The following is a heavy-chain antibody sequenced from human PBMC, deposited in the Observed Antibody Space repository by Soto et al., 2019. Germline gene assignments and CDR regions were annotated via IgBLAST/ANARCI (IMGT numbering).Heavy chain of an antibody. CDR2: IYYSGST. Sequence: SETLSLTCTVSGGSMSSYYWSWIRQPPGKGLEWIGYIYYSGSTSYNPSLKSRVTISVDTSKNQFSLKLNSLTAADTAVYYCARVSSSWSNYFDYWGQGTPVTVSS. J-gene: IGHJ4*02. CDR1: GGSMSSYY. CDR3: ARVSSSWSNYFDY. D-gene: IGHD6-13*01. V-gene: IGHV4-59*01.